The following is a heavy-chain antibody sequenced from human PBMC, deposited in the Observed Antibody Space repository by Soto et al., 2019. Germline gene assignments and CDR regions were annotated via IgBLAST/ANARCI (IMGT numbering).Heavy chain of an antibody. V-gene: IGHV1-3*01. D-gene: IGHD1-7*01. J-gene: IGHJ6*02. Sequence: ASVKVSCKASGYTFTSYAMHWVRQAPGQRLEWMGWINAGNGNTKYSQKFQGRVTITRDTSASTAYMELSSLRSEDTAVYYCAREGLTGTIGLYYYYALDVWGQGTTVTVSS. CDR2: INAGNGNT. CDR3: AREGLTGTIGLYYYYALDV. CDR1: GYTFTSYA.